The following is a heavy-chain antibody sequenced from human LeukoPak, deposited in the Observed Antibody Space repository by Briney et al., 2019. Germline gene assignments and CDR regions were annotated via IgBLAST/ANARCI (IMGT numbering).Heavy chain of an antibody. CDR1: GFTFSDYY. CDR3: ARFSWSWYYASSGVFDY. V-gene: IGHV3-11*01. J-gene: IGHJ4*02. D-gene: IGHD3-22*01. Sequence: GGSLRLSCAASGFTFSDYYMSWIRQAPGNGLEWVSYISSSGSTIYYADSVKGRFTISRDNAKNSLYLQMNSLRAEDTAVYYCARFSWSWYYASSGVFDYWGQGTLVTVSS. CDR2: ISSSGSTI.